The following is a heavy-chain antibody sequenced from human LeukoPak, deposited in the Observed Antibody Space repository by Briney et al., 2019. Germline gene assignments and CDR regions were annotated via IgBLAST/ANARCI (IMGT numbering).Heavy chain of an antibody. CDR1: GYTFTGYY. J-gene: IGHJ6*02. Sequence: ASVKVSCKASGYTFTGYYMHWVRQAPGQGLEWMGWINPNSGGTNYAQKFQGRVTMTRDTSISTAYMELSRLRSDDTAVYYCANSIAAAGTGLPYYYYGMDVWSQGTTVTVSS. CDR3: ANSIAAAGTGLPYYYYGMDV. D-gene: IGHD6-13*01. V-gene: IGHV1-2*02. CDR2: INPNSGGT.